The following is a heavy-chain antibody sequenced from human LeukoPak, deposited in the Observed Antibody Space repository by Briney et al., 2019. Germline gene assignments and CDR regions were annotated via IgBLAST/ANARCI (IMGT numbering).Heavy chain of an antibody. Sequence: GGSLRLSCAASGFTLSSYAMSWVRQAPGKGLEWVSTLSGSGASTSYADSVKGRFTISRDNSKNTLYLQMNSLRAEDTARYYCAKLKGYCSGGSCYYSDYWGQGTLVTVSS. D-gene: IGHD2-15*01. V-gene: IGHV3-23*01. CDR2: LSGSGAST. CDR3: AKLKGYCSGGSCYYSDY. CDR1: GFTLSSYA. J-gene: IGHJ4*02.